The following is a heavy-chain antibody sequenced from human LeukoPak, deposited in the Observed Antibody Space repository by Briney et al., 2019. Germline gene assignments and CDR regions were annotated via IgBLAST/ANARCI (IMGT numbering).Heavy chain of an antibody. CDR1: GYSITSGYY. CDR3: ARDGGSGPFDY. J-gene: IGHJ4*02. Sequence: AETLSLTCTVSGYSITSGYYWGWIRQSPGKGLEWIASVYHSGNTYYTPSLQSRVTMPVYTSQNQFSLKRSSVTAADTAVYYCARDGGSGPFDYWGQGALVTVSS. V-gene: IGHV4-38-2*02. D-gene: IGHD6-19*01. CDR2: VYHSGNT.